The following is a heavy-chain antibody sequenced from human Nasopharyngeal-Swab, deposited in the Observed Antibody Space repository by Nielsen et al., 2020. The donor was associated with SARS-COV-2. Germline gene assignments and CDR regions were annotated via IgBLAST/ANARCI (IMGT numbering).Heavy chain of an antibody. D-gene: IGHD3-22*01. CDR3: ARKNYYDSSGYYLVHFYYYYYGMDV. Sequence: GEPLKISCAASGFTFSSYAMSWVRQAPGKGLEWVSAISGSGGSTYYADSVKGRFTISRDNSKNTLYLQMNSLRAEDTAVYYCARKNYYDSSGYYLVHFYYYYYGMDVWGQGTTVTVSS. V-gene: IGHV3-23*01. J-gene: IGHJ6*02. CDR1: GFTFSSYA. CDR2: ISGSGGST.